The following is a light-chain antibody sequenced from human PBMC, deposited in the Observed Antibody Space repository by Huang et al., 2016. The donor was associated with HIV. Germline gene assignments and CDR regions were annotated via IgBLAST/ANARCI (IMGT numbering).Light chain of an antibody. Sequence: EIVMTQSPATLSVSPGERATLSCRARQSVSSNLAGYQQKPGQAPRLLIYGASTRATGITARFSGSGSGTEFTLTISSLQSEDFAVYYCQQYNNWPPLTFGGGTKVEIK. CDR1: QSVSSN. J-gene: IGKJ4*01. CDR3: QQYNNWPPLT. CDR2: GAS. V-gene: IGKV3-15*01.